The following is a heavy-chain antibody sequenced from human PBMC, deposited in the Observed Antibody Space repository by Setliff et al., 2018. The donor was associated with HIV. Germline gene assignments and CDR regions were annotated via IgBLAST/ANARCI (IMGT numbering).Heavy chain of an antibody. Sequence: ASVKVSCKAAGYTFTSYGIIWVRQAPGQGLEWMGWISAYNGNTNYEQKLQGRVIMTTDASTSTVYMGMRSLRSDDTAVYYCARQYSSGSCLDYWGQGTLVTVS. CDR3: ARQYSSGSCLDY. V-gene: IGHV1-18*01. CDR2: ISAYNGNT. CDR1: GYTFTSYG. D-gene: IGHD6-19*01. J-gene: IGHJ4*02.